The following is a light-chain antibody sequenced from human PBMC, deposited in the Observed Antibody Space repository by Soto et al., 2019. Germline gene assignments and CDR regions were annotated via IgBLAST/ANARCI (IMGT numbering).Light chain of an antibody. J-gene: IGLJ2*01. CDR1: SSDVGGYNS. CDR3: SSYAGSKNLV. V-gene: IGLV2-8*01. CDR2: EVN. Sequence: QSALTQPPSASGSPGQSVTISCTGTSSDVGGYNSVSWYQQRPGKAPKLIIYEVNKRPSGVPDRFSASKSDNTASLTVSGLQAEDEADYYCSSYAGSKNLVFGGGTKLTVL.